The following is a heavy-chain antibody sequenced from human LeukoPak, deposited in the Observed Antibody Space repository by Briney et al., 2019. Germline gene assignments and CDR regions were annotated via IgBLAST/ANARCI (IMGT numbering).Heavy chain of an antibody. D-gene: IGHD3-22*01. Sequence: ASVKVSCKASGYTFIDYYMHWVRQAPGHGLEWLGWINIYSGGTHYVQKFQGRVTMTRDASISTAYMDLSSLRSDDTAVYYCTRGGDYEGPNYFDYWGQGTLVTVSS. V-gene: IGHV1-2*02. CDR3: TRGGDYEGPNYFDY. CDR1: GYTFIDYY. CDR2: INIYSGGT. J-gene: IGHJ4*02.